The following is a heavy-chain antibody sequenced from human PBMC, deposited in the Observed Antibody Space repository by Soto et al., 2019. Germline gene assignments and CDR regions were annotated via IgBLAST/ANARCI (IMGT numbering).Heavy chain of an antibody. D-gene: IGHD3-22*01. V-gene: IGHV3-72*01. J-gene: IGHJ4*02. CDR2: PRDKPQGYST. CDR1: GFTLSDHY. CDR3: VRAKYFSDSSGYTRCLDY. Sequence: GALRISCAVSGFTLSDHYSDWVRQAPGKGLEWVGRPRDKPQGYSTAYAASVKGRFTTSRDESKNSAYLQMNSLKTEDTAVYYSVRAKYFSDSSGYTRCLDYWGQGTLVTVSS.